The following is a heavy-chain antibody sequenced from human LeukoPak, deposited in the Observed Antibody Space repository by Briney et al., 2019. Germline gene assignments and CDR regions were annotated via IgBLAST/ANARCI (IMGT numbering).Heavy chain of an antibody. J-gene: IGHJ4*02. CDR3: ARSDLGSSWCYFDY. CDR1: GFTFSDYY. D-gene: IGHD6-13*01. CDR2: ISSSGSTI. V-gene: IGHV3-11*01. Sequence: GGSLRLSCAASGFTFSDYYMSWIRQAPGKGLEWVSYISSSGSTIYYADSVRGRFTISRDNAKNSLYLQTNSLTAEDTAVYYCARSDLGSSWCYFDYWGQGTLVTVSS.